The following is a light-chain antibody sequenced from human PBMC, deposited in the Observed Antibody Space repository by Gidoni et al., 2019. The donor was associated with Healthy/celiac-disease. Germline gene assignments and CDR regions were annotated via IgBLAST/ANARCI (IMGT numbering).Light chain of an antibody. CDR1: KIGSKS. J-gene: IGLJ2*01. Sequence: SYVLTQPPSVSVAPGKTARITCGGNKIGSKSVHWYQQKPGQAPVLVVYADSDRPSGIPGRFSGSNSGNTATLTISRVEAGDEADYYCQVWDSSSDHVVFGGGTKLTVL. CDR2: ADS. V-gene: IGLV3-21*03. CDR3: QVWDSSSDHVV.